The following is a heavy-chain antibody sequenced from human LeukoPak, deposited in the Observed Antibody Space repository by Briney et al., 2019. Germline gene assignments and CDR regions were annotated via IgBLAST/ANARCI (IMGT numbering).Heavy chain of an antibody. CDR1: GVTVSGND. CDR3: ARGPGSGWFAN. CDR2: IYSGGST. D-gene: IGHD6-19*01. J-gene: IGHJ4*02. V-gene: IGHV3-53*01. Sequence: GGSLRLSCPASGVTVSGNDMRSGRQAPGKGLEWVSVIYSGGSTYYADSVKGRFTISRDNAKNTLYLQMSSLRAEDTAVYYCARGPGSGWFANWGQGTLVTVSS.